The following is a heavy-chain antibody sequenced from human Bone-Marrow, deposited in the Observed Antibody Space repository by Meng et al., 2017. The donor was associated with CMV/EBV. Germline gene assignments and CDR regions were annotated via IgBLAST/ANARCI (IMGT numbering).Heavy chain of an antibody. Sequence: SETLSLTCTDSGGSVSSGSYYWSWIRQPPGKGLEWIGYIYYSGSTNYNPSLKSRVTISVDTSKNQFSLKLSSVTAADTAVYYCARGLTKYQLYNGFDPWGQGTLVTVSS. CDR1: GGSVSSGSYY. CDR3: ARGLTKYQLYNGFDP. D-gene: IGHD2-2*01. CDR2: IYYSGST. J-gene: IGHJ5*02. V-gene: IGHV4-61*01.